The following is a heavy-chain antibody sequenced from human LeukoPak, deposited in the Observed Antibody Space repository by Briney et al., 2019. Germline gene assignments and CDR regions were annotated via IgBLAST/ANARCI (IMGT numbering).Heavy chain of an antibody. Sequence: SGGSLRLSCAASGFSFSSYWMSWVRQAPGKGLEWVANISPDGSSMLYVDSVKGRFTISRDNAKNSLYLQMNNLRAEDTAVYFCVSGFLQWLYWGQGTLVTVSS. CDR2: ISPDGSSM. V-gene: IGHV3-7*01. J-gene: IGHJ4*02. CDR1: GFSFSSYW. CDR3: VSGFLQWLY. D-gene: IGHD3-3*01.